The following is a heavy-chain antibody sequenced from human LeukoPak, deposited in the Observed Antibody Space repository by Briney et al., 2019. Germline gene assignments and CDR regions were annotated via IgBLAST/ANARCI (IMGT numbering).Heavy chain of an antibody. CDR2: IYYSGST. CDR3: ARRGDSSGDAFDI. Sequence: PSETLSLTCTVSGGSISSYYWSWIRQPPGKGLEWIGYIYYSGSTNYNPSLKSRVTISVDTSKNQFSLKLSSVTAADTAVYYCARRGDSSGDAFDIWGQGTMVTVSS. CDR1: GGSISSYY. D-gene: IGHD3-22*01. V-gene: IGHV4-59*08. J-gene: IGHJ3*02.